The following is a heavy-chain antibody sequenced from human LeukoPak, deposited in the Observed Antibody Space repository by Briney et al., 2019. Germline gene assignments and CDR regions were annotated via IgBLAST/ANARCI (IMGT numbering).Heavy chain of an antibody. J-gene: IGHJ4*02. V-gene: IGHV1-69*05. CDR2: IIPLFETS. D-gene: IGHD6-13*01. Sequence: SVRVSCKASGGSFNGYAISWVRQAPGQGPEWVGAIIPLFETSKYAPKLQGRVTITTDESTSTAYLELSSLTCDDTAVYYCAKTPGGAAGNRVFDHWGQGALVTVSS. CDR3: AKTPGGAAGNRVFDH. CDR1: GGSFNGYA.